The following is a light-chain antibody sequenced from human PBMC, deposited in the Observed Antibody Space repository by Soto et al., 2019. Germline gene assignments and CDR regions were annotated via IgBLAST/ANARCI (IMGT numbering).Light chain of an antibody. CDR3: SSYTSSNTYV. CDR1: SSDVGGYNY. J-gene: IGLJ1*01. CDR2: DVS. Sequence: QSVLTQPASVSGAAGQAITISCTGTSSDVGGYNYVSWYQHHPGKVPQLMIYDVSNRPSGVSNRFSGSKSGNTASLTISGLQAEDEADYYCSSYTSSNTYVFGTGTKVT. V-gene: IGLV2-14*03.